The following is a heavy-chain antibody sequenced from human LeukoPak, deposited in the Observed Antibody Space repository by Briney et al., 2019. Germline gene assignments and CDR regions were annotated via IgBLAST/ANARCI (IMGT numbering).Heavy chain of an antibody. J-gene: IGHJ4*02. CDR2: ISGSGGST. D-gene: IGHD1-1*01. CDR3: AREVGGVDTTGTTQYYFDY. Sequence: GGSLRLSCAASGFTFSSYAMSWVRQAPGKGLEWVSAISGSGGSTYYADSVKGRFTISRDNSKNTLYLQMNSLRAEDTAVYYCAREVGGVDTTGTTQYYFDYWGQGTLVTVSS. CDR1: GFTFSSYA. V-gene: IGHV3-23*01.